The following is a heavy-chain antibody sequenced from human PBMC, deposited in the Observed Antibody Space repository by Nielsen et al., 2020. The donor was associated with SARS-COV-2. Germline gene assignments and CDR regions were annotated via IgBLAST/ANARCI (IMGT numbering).Heavy chain of an antibody. D-gene: IGHD4-17*01. CDR2: IDRDGSEK. V-gene: IGHV3-7*03. J-gene: IGHJ4*02. CDR3: AASTALEY. CDR1: GFSFRNYW. Sequence: GESLKISCVGSGFSFRNYWMNWVRQAQGKGLEWVANIDRDGSEKYYVDSLKGRFTISRDNAKNSLYLQMNSLRAEDTAVYYCAASTALEYWGQGTLVTVSS.